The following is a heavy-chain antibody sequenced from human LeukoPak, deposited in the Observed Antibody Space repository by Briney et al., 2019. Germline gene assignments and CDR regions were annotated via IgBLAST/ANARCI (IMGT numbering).Heavy chain of an antibody. CDR2: IKSKTDGGTT. D-gene: IGHD2-2*01. CDR3: TTDHLAVPASFDY. V-gene: IGHV3-15*01. CDR1: GFTFSNAW. Sequence: GGSLRLSCAASGFTFSNAWMSWVRQAPGKGLEWVGRIKSKTDGGTTDYAAPVKGRFTISRDDSKNTLYLQMNSLKTEDTAVYYCTTDHLAVPASFDYWGQGTLVTVSS. J-gene: IGHJ4*02.